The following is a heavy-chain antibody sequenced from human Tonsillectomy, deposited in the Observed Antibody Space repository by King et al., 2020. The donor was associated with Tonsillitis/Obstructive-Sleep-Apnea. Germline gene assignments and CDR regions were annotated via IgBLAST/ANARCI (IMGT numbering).Heavy chain of an antibody. V-gene: IGHV1-69*09. J-gene: IGHJ4*02. CDR1: GGTFNSYG. Sequence: QLVQSGAEVKKPGSSVKVSCKASGGTFNSYGITWVRQAPGQGLEWMGRIIPMIGITNYAQKLQDRVTITADKSTSTAYMELNSLRSEDTAVYYCARDQGYCSTSRCYQPFDYWGQGTPVTVSS. CDR3: ARDQGYCSTSRCYQPFDY. CDR2: IIPMIGIT. D-gene: IGHD2-2*01.